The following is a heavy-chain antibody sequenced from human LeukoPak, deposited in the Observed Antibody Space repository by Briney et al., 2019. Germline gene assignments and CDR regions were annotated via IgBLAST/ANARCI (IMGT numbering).Heavy chain of an antibody. V-gene: IGHV1-24*01. Sequence: ASVKVSCKVSGYTLTELSMHWVRQAPGKGLEWMGGFDPEDGETIYAQKFQGRVTMTEDTSTDTAYMELSSLGSEDTAVYYCATDGSGRYNYYYYYGMDVWGQGTTVTVSS. J-gene: IGHJ6*02. CDR2: FDPEDGET. D-gene: IGHD6-19*01. CDR1: GYTLTELS. CDR3: ATDGSGRYNYYYYYGMDV.